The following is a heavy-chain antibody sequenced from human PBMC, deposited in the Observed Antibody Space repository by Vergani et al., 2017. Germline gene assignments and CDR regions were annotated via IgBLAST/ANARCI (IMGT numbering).Heavy chain of an antibody. CDR1: GFTVSSNY. Sequence: EVQLVESGGGLVQPGGSLRLSCAASGFTVSSNYMSWVRQAPGKGLEWVSVIYSGGSTYYADSVKGRFTISRDNAKNTLYLQMNSLRAEDTAVYYCARSAPQYSSGXYDYWGQGTLVTVSS. V-gene: IGHV3-66*02. CDR2: IYSGGST. D-gene: IGHD6-19*01. CDR3: ARSAPQYSSGXYDY. J-gene: IGHJ4*02.